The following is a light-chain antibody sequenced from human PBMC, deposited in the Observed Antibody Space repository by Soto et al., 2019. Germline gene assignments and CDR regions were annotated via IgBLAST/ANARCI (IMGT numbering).Light chain of an antibody. CDR3: QQYGRSPPVT. CDR1: QSVSSSS. J-gene: IGKJ2*01. Sequence: EIVLTQSPGTLSLSPGERATLSCRASQSVSSSSLAWYQQKPVQAPRLLIYGASSRATGSPDRFSGSGSGTDFTLTIIRLEPEDFAVYYCQQYGRSPPVTFGQGTKLEIK. CDR2: GAS. V-gene: IGKV3-20*01.